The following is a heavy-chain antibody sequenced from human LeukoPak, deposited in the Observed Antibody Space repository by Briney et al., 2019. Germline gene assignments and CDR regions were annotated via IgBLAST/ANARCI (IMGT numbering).Heavy chain of an antibody. J-gene: IGHJ4*02. CDR3: AKDLHGGYSSDY. D-gene: IGHD4-23*01. V-gene: IGHV3-30*02. Sequence: GGSLRLSCAASGFTFNNFGMHWVRQAPGKGLEWVSFIGYEGVHKYYADSVKGRFTISKDNSKATLYLQMNSLRPEDTAAYYCAKDLHGGYSSDYWGQGTLVTVFS. CDR1: GFTFNNFG. CDR2: IGYEGVHK.